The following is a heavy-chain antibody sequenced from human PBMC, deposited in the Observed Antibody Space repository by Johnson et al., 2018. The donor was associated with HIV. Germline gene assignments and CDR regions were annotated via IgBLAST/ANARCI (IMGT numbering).Heavy chain of an antibody. CDR1: GFTVSSNY. D-gene: IGHD5-24*01. CDR3: ARESRDGPNLRAFDI. Sequence: MLLVESGGGLVQPGGSLRLSCAASGFTVSSNYMSWVRQAPGKGLEWVSVIYSGGSTYYSDSVKGRFSMSRENVKNSLYLQMNNLRAGDTEVYFCARESRDGPNLRAFDIWGQGTTVIVSS. CDR2: IYSGGST. V-gene: IGHV3-66*01. J-gene: IGHJ3*02.